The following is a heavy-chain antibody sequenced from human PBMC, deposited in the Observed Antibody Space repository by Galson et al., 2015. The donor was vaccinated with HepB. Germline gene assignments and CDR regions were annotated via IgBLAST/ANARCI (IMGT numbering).Heavy chain of an antibody. CDR2: ISSSSSYI. CDR1: GFTFSSYS. V-gene: IGHV3-21*01. J-gene: IGHJ3*02. D-gene: IGHD3-3*01. Sequence: SLRLSCAASGFTFSSYSMNWVRQAPGKGLEWVSSISSSSSYIYYADSVKGRFTISRDNAKNSLYLQMNSLRAEDTAVYYCARDRGFWSGYSNDAFDIWGQGTMVTVSS. CDR3: ARDRGFWSGYSNDAFDI.